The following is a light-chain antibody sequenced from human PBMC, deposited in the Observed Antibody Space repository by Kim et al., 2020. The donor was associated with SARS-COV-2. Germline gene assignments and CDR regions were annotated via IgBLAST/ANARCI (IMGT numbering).Light chain of an antibody. Sequence: SYELTQPPSVSVSPGQTAEITCSGDALPKQFAYWYQQKPGQAPLLVMYKDSDRPSGIPERFSGSSSGTTVTLTISGVQAEDEADYYCQSSDSSGSYPVFGTGTKVTVL. J-gene: IGLJ1*01. CDR3: QSSDSSGSYPV. CDR2: KDS. CDR1: ALPKQF. V-gene: IGLV3-25*03.